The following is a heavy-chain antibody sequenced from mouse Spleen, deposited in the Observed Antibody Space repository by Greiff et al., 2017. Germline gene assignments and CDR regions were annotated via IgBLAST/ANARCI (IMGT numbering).Heavy chain of an antibody. J-gene: IGHJ2*01. V-gene: IGHV5-6-4*01. CDR1: GFTFSSYT. Sequence: EVKLVESGGGLVQPGGSRKLSCAASGFTFSSYTMSWVRQTPEKRLEWVATISSGGSYTYYPDSVKGRFTISRDNAKNTLYLQMSSLKSEDTAMYYCTRDRDPYYFDYWGQGTTLTVSS. CDR2: ISSGGSYT. D-gene: IGHD3-3*01. CDR3: TRDRDPYYFDY.